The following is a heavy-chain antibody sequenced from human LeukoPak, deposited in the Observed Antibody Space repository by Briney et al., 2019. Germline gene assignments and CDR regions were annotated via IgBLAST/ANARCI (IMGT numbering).Heavy chain of an antibody. V-gene: IGHV3-11*01. Sequence: TGGSLRLSCAASGFAFSDYYMSWIRQAPGKGLEWVSYISSSGSTIYYADSVKGRFTISRDNAKNSLYLQMNSLRAEDTAVYYCASSQHYYYYYGMDVWGQGTTVTVSS. CDR2: ISSSGSTI. CDR3: ASSQHYYYYYGMDV. J-gene: IGHJ6*02. CDR1: GFAFSDYY. D-gene: IGHD2-2*01.